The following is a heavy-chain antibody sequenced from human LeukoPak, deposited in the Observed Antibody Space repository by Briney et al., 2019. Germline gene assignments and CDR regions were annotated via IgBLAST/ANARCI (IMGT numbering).Heavy chain of an antibody. Sequence: PGRSLRLSCAASGFTFSSYGMHWVRQAPGKGLEWVSAISGSGGSTYYADSVKGRFTISRDNSKNTLYLQMNSLRAEDTAVYYCARLTGVATYYYDSSGHTPTYWGQGTLVTVSS. V-gene: IGHV3-23*01. J-gene: IGHJ4*02. CDR2: ISGSGGST. CDR1: GFTFSSYG. CDR3: ARLTGVATYYYDSSGHTPTY. D-gene: IGHD3-22*01.